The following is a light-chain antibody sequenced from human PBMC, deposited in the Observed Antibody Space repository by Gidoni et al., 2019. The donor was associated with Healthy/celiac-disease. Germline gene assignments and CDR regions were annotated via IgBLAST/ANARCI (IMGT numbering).Light chain of an antibody. CDR3: QQRSNWPRPT. J-gene: IGKJ4*01. V-gene: IGKV3-11*01. CDR2: DAS. CDR1: QSVSSY. Sequence: EIVLPQSPANLSLTPGDRATLSCRDSQSVSSYLAWYQQKPGQTPRLRIYDASNRATGITARFSGSGSGTDFTLTISSLEPEDFAVYYCQQRSNWPRPTFGGGTKVEIK.